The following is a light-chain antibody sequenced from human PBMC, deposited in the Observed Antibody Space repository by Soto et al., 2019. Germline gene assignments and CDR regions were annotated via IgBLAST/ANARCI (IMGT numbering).Light chain of an antibody. CDR2: NNN. V-gene: IGLV1-44*01. CDR3: AAWDDRLNGVV. Sequence: QLVLTQPPSASGTPGQRVTISCSGSSSNIGSKTVNWYQQLPGTAPKLLIYNNNQRPSGVPDRFSGSKSGTSASLAISGLQSEDEADYYCAAWDDRLNGVVFGGGTQLTVL. J-gene: IGLJ3*02. CDR1: SSNIGSKT.